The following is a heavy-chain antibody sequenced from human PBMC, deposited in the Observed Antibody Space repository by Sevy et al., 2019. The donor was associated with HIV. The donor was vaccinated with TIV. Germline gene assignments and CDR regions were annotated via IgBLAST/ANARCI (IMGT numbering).Heavy chain of an antibody. Sequence: GGSLRLSCAASGFIFSSYEMNWVRQAPGKGLEWISYISDSGSGLYYSDSVRGRFTISRDNTKNSLYLQMNSLRVEDTAVYYCARDLPHSATTAAHFACWGQGTQVTVSS. CDR2: ISDSGSGL. V-gene: IGHV3-48*03. J-gene: IGHJ4*02. D-gene: IGHD4-17*01. CDR1: GFIFSSYE. CDR3: ARDLPHSATTAAHFAC.